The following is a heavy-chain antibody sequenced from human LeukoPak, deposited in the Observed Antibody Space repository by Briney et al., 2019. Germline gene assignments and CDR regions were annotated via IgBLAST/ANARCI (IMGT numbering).Heavy chain of an antibody. CDR1: GGSINNYY. Sequence: SETLSLTCTVSGGSINNYYWSWIRQPPGRGLEWIGYIYYSVNTNYNPSLKSRVTISADTPRDQFSLKLSSVTAADAAVYYCARHPRLISGSTQAFDIWAKGQWSPSLQ. J-gene: IGHJ3*02. CDR2: IYYSVNT. D-gene: IGHD1-26*01. V-gene: IGHV4-59*08. CDR3: ARHPRLISGSTQAFDI.